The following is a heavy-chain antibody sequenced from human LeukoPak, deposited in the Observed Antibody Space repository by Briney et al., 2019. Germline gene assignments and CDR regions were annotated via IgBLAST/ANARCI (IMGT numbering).Heavy chain of an antibody. CDR3: ATDYYDSSGLNDY. D-gene: IGHD3-22*01. J-gene: IGHJ4*02. CDR2: IYSGGST. V-gene: IGHV3-53*01. Sequence: PGGSLRLSCAASGFTVSSNYMSWVRQAPGKGLEWVSVIYSGGSTYYADSVKGRFTISRDNSKNTLCLQMNSLRAEDTAVYYCATDYYDSSGLNDYWGQGTLVTVSS. CDR1: GFTVSSNY.